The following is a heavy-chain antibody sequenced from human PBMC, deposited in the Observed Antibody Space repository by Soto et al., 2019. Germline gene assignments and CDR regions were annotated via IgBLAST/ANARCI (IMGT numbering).Heavy chain of an antibody. CDR2: ISSSSSTI. V-gene: IGHV3-48*02. Sequence: EEQLVESGGGLVQPGGSLRLSCVASGFTFKTYSMNWVRQAPGKGLVWVSYISSSSSTIYYTDSVKGRFTISRDNAKNSLYLQMNSLRDEDTAVYYCAIGCVTTVTTRSFDYWGQGTLVTVSS. CDR3: AIGCVTTVTTRSFDY. J-gene: IGHJ4*02. CDR1: GFTFKTYS. D-gene: IGHD4-17*01.